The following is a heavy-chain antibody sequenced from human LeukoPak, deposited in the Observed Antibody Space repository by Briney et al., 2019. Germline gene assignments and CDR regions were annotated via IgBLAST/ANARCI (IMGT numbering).Heavy chain of an antibody. V-gene: IGHV3-49*04. Sequence: GGSLRLSCTASGFTFGDYAMSWVRQAPGKELEWVGFIRSKAYGGTTEYAASVKGRFTISRDDSKSIAYLQMNSLKTEDTAVYYCTRVDDSSGYSPAHFDYWGQGTLVTVSS. CDR2: IRSKAYGGTT. CDR1: GFTFGDYA. J-gene: IGHJ4*02. CDR3: TRVDDSSGYSPAHFDY. D-gene: IGHD3-22*01.